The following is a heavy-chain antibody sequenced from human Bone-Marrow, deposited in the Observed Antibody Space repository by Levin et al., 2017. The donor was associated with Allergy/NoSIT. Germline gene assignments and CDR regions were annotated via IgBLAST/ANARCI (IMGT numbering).Heavy chain of an antibody. CDR1: GYTFTSYG. CDR2: ISAYNGNT. J-gene: IGHJ6*03. D-gene: IGHD6-13*01. Sequence: ASVKVSCKASGYTFTSYGISWVRQAPGQGLEWMGWISAYNGNTNYAQKLQGRVTMTTDTSTSTAYMELRSLRSDDTAVYYCARARSSLGYYYYYMDGWGKGTTVTVSS. CDR3: ARARSSLGYYYYYMDG. V-gene: IGHV1-18*01.